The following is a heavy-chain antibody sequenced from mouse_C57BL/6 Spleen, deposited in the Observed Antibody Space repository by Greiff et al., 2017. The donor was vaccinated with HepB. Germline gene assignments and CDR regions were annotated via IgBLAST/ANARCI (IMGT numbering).Heavy chain of an antibody. CDR3: ARSYYGSSYYFDY. CDR2: IDPSDSDT. D-gene: IGHD1-1*01. V-gene: IGHV1-50*01. J-gene: IGHJ2*01. Sequence: VKLQQPGAELVKPGASVKLSCKASGYTFTSYWMQWVKQRPGQGLEWIGEIDPSDSDTNYNPKFKGKATLTVDTSSSTAYMQLSSLTSEDSAVYYCARSYYGSSYYFDYWGQGTTLTVSS. CDR1: GYTFTSYW.